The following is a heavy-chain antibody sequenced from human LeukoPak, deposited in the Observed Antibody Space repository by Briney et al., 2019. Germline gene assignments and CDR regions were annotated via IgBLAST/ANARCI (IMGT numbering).Heavy chain of an antibody. Sequence: GGSLRLSCAASGFILSTHGMHWVRQAPGKGLEWVAGMWYDGSREDYADSVKGRFTISGDMSKNTLNLQMNSLRVEDTAMFYCARDLSFGSLDFRGQGTLVTVSS. CDR3: ARDLSFGSLDF. CDR1: GFILSTHG. J-gene: IGHJ4*02. D-gene: IGHD1-26*01. V-gene: IGHV3-33*01. CDR2: MWYDGSRE.